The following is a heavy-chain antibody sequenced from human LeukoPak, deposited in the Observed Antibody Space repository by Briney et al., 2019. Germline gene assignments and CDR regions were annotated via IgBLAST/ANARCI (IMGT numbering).Heavy chain of an antibody. J-gene: IGHJ4*02. CDR1: GASISSYY. CDR2: IYYSGST. CDR3: ARLYSSSLGRVFDY. Sequence: ETLSLTCTVSGASISSYYWSWIRQPPGKGLEWIGYIYYSGSTNYNPSLKSRITISVATSKNQFSLNLSSVTAADTAVYYCARLYSSSLGRVFDYWGQGTLVTVSS. D-gene: IGHD6-13*01. V-gene: IGHV4-59*01.